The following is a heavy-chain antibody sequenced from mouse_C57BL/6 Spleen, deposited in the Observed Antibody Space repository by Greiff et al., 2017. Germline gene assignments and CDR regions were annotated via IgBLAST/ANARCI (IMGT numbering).Heavy chain of an antibody. J-gene: IGHJ2*01. V-gene: IGHV1-82*01. CDR3: ARSLITTVVAPFLDY. CDR1: GYAFSSSW. D-gene: IGHD1-1*01. CDR2: IYPGDGDT. Sequence: QVQLQQSGPELVKPGASVKISCKASGYAFSSSWMNWVKQRPGKGLEWIGRIYPGDGDTNYNGKFKGNATLTADKSSSTAYMQLSSLTSEDSSVYFCARSLITTVVAPFLDYWGQGTTLTVSS.